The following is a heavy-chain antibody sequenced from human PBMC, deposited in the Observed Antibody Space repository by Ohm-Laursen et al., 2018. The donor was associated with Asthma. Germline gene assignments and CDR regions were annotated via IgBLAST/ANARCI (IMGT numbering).Heavy chain of an antibody. V-gene: IGHV3-30-3*01. CDR3: ARDVMEWYLPAFDF. J-gene: IGHJ4*02. CDR2: GGSYYDGGLK. CDR1: GFTFRSYA. Sequence: SQRLSCTASGFTFRSYAMHWVRQAPGKGLEWVAVGGSYYDGGLKYYADSVNGRFTVSRDDSKNTLYLQMNSLRPDDTAVYYCARDVMEWYLPAFDFWGQGTLVTVSS. D-gene: IGHD3-3*01.